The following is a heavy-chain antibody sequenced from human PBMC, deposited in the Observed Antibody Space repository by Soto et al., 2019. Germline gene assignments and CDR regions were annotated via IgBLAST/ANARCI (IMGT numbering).Heavy chain of an antibody. CDR1: GYTFTSYG. J-gene: IGHJ3*02. Sequence: QVQLVQSGAEVKKPGASVKVSCKASGYTFTSYGISWVRQAPGQVLEWMGCISAYNGNTNYAQKLQGRVTMTTDTSTSTAYMELRSLRSDDTAVYYCARELKVGSGWSRRDPAFDIWGQGTMVTVSS. V-gene: IGHV1-18*01. CDR3: ARELKVGSGWSRRDPAFDI. D-gene: IGHD6-19*01. CDR2: ISAYNGNT.